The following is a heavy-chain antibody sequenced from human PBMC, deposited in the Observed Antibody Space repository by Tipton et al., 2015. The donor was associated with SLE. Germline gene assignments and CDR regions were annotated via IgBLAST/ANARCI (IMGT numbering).Heavy chain of an antibody. CDR2: ISVYKGHT. J-gene: IGHJ6*02. Sequence: QLVQSGAEVKKPGASVKVSCEASGYTFNGYGVAWVRQAPGQGLEWMGWISVYKGHTFFAPKFQGRVTMTTDTSTSTAYMELRSLRSDDTAVYYCAREVYSGSYYYYYGMDVWGQGTTVTISS. V-gene: IGHV1-18*01. CDR1: GYTFNGYG. CDR3: AREVYSGSYYYYYGMDV. D-gene: IGHD3-10*01.